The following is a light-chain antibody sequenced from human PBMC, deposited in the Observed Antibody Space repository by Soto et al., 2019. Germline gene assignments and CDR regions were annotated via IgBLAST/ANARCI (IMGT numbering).Light chain of an antibody. CDR1: SGHSSYT. J-gene: IGLJ3*02. CDR3: QTWATGPDWV. CDR2: LDSDGSH. V-gene: IGLV4-69*01. Sequence: QTVVPQSPSASASLGASVKLTCTLSSGHSSYTIAWHQQQPDKGPRYLMNLDSDGSHYKGDGIPDRFSGSSSGAERYLTISRLQSEDEADYYCQTWATGPDWVFGGGTKLTVL.